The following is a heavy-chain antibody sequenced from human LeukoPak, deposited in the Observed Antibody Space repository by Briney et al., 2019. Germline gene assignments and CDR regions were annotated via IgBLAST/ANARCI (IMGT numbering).Heavy chain of an antibody. CDR3: AKDGGSLGEVRD. CDR2: IKSDGITT. J-gene: IGHJ4*02. Sequence: GGSLRLSCAASGFTFSSYWMHWVRQAPGKGLVWVSRIKSDGITTSYADSVKGRFTISRDNAQNTLYLQMNSLRAEDTAVYYRAKDGGSLGEVRDWGQGTLVTVSS. D-gene: IGHD3-16*01. CDR1: GFTFSSYW. V-gene: IGHV3-74*01.